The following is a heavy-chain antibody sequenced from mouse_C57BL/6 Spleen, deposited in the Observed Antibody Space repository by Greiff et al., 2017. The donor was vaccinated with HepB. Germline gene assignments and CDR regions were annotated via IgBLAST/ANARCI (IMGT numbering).Heavy chain of an antibody. D-gene: IGHD1-1*01. Sequence: VQLQQSGAELARPGASVKMSCKASGYTFTSYTMHWVKQRPGQGLEWIGYINPSSGYTKYNQKFKDKATLTADKSSSTAYMQLSSLNSEDSAVYCCARGTTVVAEAYWGQGTLVTVSA. J-gene: IGHJ3*01. CDR3: ARGTTVVAEAY. V-gene: IGHV1-4*01. CDR1: GYTFTSYT. CDR2: INPSSGYT.